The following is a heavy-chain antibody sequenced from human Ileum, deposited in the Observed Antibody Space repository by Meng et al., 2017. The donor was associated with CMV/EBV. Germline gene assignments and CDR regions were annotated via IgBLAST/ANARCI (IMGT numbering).Heavy chain of an antibody. CDR2: MCYNGDT. J-gene: IGHJ1*01. Sequence: QGRLRGSGPGLVKPSGNLSLTCTGSGESIGSYCWSWIRQPPGKGLEWIGYMCYNGDTNYNPSLKSRVTISGDTSKNQFSLKLSSVTAADTAVYYCALRGSAAGTFQYWGQGTLVTVSS. D-gene: IGHD6-13*01. CDR3: ALRGSAAGTFQY. CDR1: GESIGSYC. V-gene: IGHV4-59*01.